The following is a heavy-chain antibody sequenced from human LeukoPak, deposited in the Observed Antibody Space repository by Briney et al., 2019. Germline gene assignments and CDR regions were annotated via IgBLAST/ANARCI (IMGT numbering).Heavy chain of an antibody. CDR1: GGTFRSYA. J-gene: IGHJ6*03. V-gene: IGHV1-69*13. CDR3: ARDRRIAAAGTDPYYYYYYMDV. D-gene: IGHD6-13*01. Sequence: SVKVSCKTSGGTFRSYAISWVRQAPGQGLEWMGRIIPIFGTANYAQKFQGRVTITADESTSTAYMELSSLRSEDTAVYYCARDRRIAAAGTDPYYYYYYMDVWGKGTTVTVSS. CDR2: IIPIFGTA.